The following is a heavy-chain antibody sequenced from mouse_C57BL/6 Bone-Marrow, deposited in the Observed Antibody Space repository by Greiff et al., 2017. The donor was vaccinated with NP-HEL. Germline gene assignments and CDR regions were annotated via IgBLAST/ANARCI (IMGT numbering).Heavy chain of an antibody. D-gene: IGHD4-1*01. J-gene: IGHJ2*01. CDR2: ISSGSSTI. V-gene: IGHV5-17*01. Sequence: VQLQQSGGGLVKPGGSLKLSCAASGFTFSDYGMHWVRQAPEKGLEWVAYISSGSSTIYYADTVKGRFTISRDNAKNTLFLHMTSLRSEDTAMYYCAKGENWDDFDYWGQGTTLTVSS. CDR1: GFTFSDYG. CDR3: AKGENWDDFDY.